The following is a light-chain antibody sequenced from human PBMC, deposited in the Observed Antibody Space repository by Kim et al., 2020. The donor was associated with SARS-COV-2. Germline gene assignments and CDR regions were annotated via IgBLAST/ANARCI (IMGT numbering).Light chain of an antibody. V-gene: IGLV2-8*01. J-gene: IGLJ1*01. Sequence: PGQSVTIYCTGSSSDIGAYENVSWYQQHPGKAPKLMISQVSKRSSGVPDRFSGSKSGNTASLTVSGLQAEDEADYYCCSYARTSYVFGTGTKVTVL. CDR1: SSDIGAYEN. CDR3: CSYARTSYV. CDR2: QVS.